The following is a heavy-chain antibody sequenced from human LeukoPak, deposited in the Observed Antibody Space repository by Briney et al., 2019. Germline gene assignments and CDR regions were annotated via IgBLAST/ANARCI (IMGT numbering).Heavy chain of an antibody. J-gene: IGHJ4*02. Sequence: GGSLRLSCAAPGFTFSSYWMSWVRQAPGKGLEWVANIKQDGSEKYYVDSVKGRFTISRDNAKNSLYLQMNSLRAEDTAVYYCARDSPRDFWSGYMIDYWGQGTLVTVSS. V-gene: IGHV3-7*03. CDR2: IKQDGSEK. CDR1: GFTFSSYW. CDR3: ARDSPRDFWSGYMIDY. D-gene: IGHD3-3*01.